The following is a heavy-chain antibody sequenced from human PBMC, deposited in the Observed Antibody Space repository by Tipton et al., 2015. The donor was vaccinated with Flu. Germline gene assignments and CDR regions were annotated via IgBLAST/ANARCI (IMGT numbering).Heavy chain of an antibody. V-gene: IGHV3-33*01. Sequence: QLVQSGGGVVQPGGSLRLSCVASGFPFSDYGMHWVRQAPGKGPEWVAVIWYDGSQTYYANSVKGRFAISRDNSKNTLFLQMNSLRAEDTAVYYCARGYDILTDGGGYFDYWGQGTLVTVSS. D-gene: IGHD3-9*01. CDR2: IWYDGSQT. CDR3: ARGYDILTDGGGYFDY. CDR1: GFPFSDYG. J-gene: IGHJ4*02.